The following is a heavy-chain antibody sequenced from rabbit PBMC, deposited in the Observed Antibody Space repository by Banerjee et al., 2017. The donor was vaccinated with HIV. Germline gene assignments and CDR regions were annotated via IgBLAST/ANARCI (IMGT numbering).Heavy chain of an antibody. D-gene: IGHD2-1*01. CDR2: IATSSGTT. CDR1: GIDFSSSYW. CDR3: ARGMTMVKTYFGL. V-gene: IGHV1S43*01. J-gene: IGHJ4*01. Sequence: QSLEESGGGLVQPEGSLTLTCTASGIDFSSSYWICWVRQAPGKGLELIACIATSSGTTWYANWVDGRFTISKSTSLNTVDLNMTSLTAADTATYFCARGMTMVKTYFGLWGPGTLVTVS.